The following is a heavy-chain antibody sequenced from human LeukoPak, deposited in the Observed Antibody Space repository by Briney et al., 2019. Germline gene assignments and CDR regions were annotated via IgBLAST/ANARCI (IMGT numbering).Heavy chain of an antibody. D-gene: IGHD2-15*01. CDR1: GGSISSSNW. J-gene: IGHJ4*02. CDR3: ARGCSGGSCYSQFDY. Sequence: PSGTLSLTCAVSGGSISSSNWWGWVRQPPGKGLEWIGEIYHSGSTNYNPSLKSRVTISVDKSKNQFSLKLSSVTAADTAVYYCARGCSGGSCYSQFDYWGQGTLVTVSS. CDR2: IYHSGST. V-gene: IGHV4-4*02.